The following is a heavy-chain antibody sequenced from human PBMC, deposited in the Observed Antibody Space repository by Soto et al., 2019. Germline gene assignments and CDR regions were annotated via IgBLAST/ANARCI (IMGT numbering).Heavy chain of an antibody. CDR1: GFTFSSYA. D-gene: IGHD3-10*01. CDR2: ISGSGGST. Sequence: LRLSCAASGFTFSSYAMSWVRQAPGKGLEWVSAISGSGGSTYCADSVKGRFTISRDNSKNTLYLQMNGLRAEDTAVYYCAKSDGSGSYVYGMDVWGQGTTVTVSS. J-gene: IGHJ6*01. V-gene: IGHV3-23*01. CDR3: AKSDGSGSYVYGMDV.